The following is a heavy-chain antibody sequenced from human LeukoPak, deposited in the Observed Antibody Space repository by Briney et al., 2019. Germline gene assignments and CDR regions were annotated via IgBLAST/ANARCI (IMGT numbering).Heavy chain of an antibody. Sequence: GGSLRLSCAASGFTFSSYSMNWVRLAPGKGLEWVSYISSSSSTIYYADSVKGRFTISRDNAKNSLYLQMNSLRAEDTAVYYCARDRSSFGYWGQGTLVTVSS. J-gene: IGHJ4*02. CDR1: GFTFSSYS. D-gene: IGHD2-2*01. CDR3: ARDRSSFGY. CDR2: ISSSSSTI. V-gene: IGHV3-48*04.